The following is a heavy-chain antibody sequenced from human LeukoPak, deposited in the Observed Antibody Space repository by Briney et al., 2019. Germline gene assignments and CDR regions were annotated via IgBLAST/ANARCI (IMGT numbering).Heavy chain of an antibody. CDR2: INHSGST. V-gene: IGHV4-34*01. CDR3: VIFIMGTTTTDY. CDR1: GGSLSGYY. J-gene: IGHJ4*02. Sequence: PSETLSLTRAVYGGSLSGYYWSWIRQPPGKGLEWIGEINHSGSTNYNPSLKSRVTISVDTSKNQFSLNLSSVTDTAVYYCVIFIMGTTTTDYWGQGTLVTVSS. D-gene: IGHD1-26*01.